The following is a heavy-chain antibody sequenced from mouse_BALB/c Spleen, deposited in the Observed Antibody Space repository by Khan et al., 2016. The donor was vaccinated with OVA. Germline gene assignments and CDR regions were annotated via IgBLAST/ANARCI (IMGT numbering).Heavy chain of an antibody. CDR2: INPSIAYT. V-gene: IGHV1-7*01. Sequence: QVQLQQSGAELAKPGASVKMSCNASGYTFVNYCILWVRQRPGQGLEWIVYINPSIAYTENNQNFKDKATLTADKSSSPAYMQLNSLTSEDSAVYYCARRGLRWDFDYWGQGTTLTVSA. CDR3: ARRGLRWDFDY. CDR1: GYTFVNYC. D-gene: IGHD1-1*01. J-gene: IGHJ2*01.